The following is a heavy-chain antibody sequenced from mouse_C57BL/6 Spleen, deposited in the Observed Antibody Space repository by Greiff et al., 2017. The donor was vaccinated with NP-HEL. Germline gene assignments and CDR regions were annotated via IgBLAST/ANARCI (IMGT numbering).Heavy chain of an antibody. D-gene: IGHD1-1*01. J-gene: IGHJ2*01. Sequence: QVQLQQPGAELVKPGASVKMSCKASGYTFTSYWITWVKQRPGQGLEWIGDIYPGRGSTNYNEKFKGKATLTVDTSSSTAYMQLRILTSEDSAVYYCSRSDYGSSYDYWGQGTTLTVSS. CDR2: IYPGRGST. CDR1: GYTFTSYW. CDR3: SRSDYGSSYDY. V-gene: IGHV1-55*01.